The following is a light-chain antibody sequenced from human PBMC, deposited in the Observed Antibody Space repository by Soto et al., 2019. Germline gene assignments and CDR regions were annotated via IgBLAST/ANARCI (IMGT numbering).Light chain of an antibody. CDR3: QAYGWSPCT. CDR2: GAS. J-gene: IGKJ3*01. V-gene: IGKV3-20*01. CDR1: QSITSSY. Sequence: EIELTQSPGTLSLSPGERATLSCRASQSITSSYLAWYQQKPGQAPRLLIHGASNRATGIPGRFSGSGSWTGVNSGNRRPEPENFAVFYCQAYGWSPCTFGPGTKVDLK.